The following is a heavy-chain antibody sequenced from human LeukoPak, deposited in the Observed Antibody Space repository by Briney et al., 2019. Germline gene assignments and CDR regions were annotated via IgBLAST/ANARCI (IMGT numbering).Heavy chain of an antibody. V-gene: IGHV3-7*01. J-gene: IGHJ1*01. Sequence: GGSLRLSCAASGFTFSSYWMTWLRQAPGKGLEGVANIKQDGSEKNYEDSVKSRFTISRDNAKNSLSLRMNSLSAEYTAVYYCATGYSSGWYFYFQHWGQGSLVSVSS. CDR1: GFTFSSYW. CDR2: IKQDGSEK. CDR3: ATGYSSGWYFYFQH. D-gene: IGHD6-19*01.